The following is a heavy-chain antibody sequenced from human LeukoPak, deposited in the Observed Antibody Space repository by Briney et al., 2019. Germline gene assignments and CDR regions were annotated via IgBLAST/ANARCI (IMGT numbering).Heavy chain of an antibody. CDR2: ISSSSSTI. V-gene: IGHV3-48*01. Sequence: QPGGSLRLSCAASGFTFSSYSMNWVRQAPGKGLEWVSYISSSSSTIYYADSVKGRFTISRDNAKNSLYLQMNSLRAEDMALYYCAKDLATEVGALRGPRAFDIWGQGTMVTVSS. D-gene: IGHD1-26*01. J-gene: IGHJ3*02. CDR1: GFTFSSYS. CDR3: AKDLATEVGALRGPRAFDI.